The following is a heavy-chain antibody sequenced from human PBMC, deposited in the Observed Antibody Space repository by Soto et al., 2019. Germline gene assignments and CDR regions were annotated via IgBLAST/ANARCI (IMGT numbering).Heavy chain of an antibody. CDR1: GGTFSSYA. V-gene: IGHV1-69*13. D-gene: IGHD4-17*01. Sequence: SVKVSCKASGGTFSSYAISWVRQAPGQGLEWMGGIIPIFGTANYAQKFQGRVTITADESTSTAYMELSSLRSEDTAVYYCARHDYGDYNWFDPWGQGTLVTVPS. J-gene: IGHJ5*02. CDR3: ARHDYGDYNWFDP. CDR2: IIPIFGTA.